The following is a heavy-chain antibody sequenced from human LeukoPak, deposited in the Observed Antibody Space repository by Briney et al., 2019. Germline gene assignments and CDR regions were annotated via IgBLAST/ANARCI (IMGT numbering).Heavy chain of an antibody. CDR2: ISGSGGST. J-gene: IGHJ3*02. CDR3: AKFSSWMLDAFDI. Sequence: GGSLRLSCAASGFTFSSYAMSWVRQAPGKGLEWVSAISGSGGSTYYADFVKGRFTISRDNSKNTLYLQMNSLRAEDTAVYYCAKFSSWMLDAFDIWGQGTMVTVSS. D-gene: IGHD2-8*01. V-gene: IGHV3-23*01. CDR1: GFTFSSYA.